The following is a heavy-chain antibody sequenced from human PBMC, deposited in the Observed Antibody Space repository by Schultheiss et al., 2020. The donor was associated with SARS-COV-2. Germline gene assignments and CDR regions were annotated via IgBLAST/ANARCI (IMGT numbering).Heavy chain of an antibody. Sequence: GGSLRLSCAASGFTFSSYGMYWVRQAPGKGLEWVSYISSSGSTIYYADSVKGRFTISRDNAKNSLYLQMNSLRAEDTAVYYCARDGPPPVVGLLDYWGQGTLVTVSS. D-gene: IGHD2-15*01. J-gene: IGHJ4*02. V-gene: IGHV3-48*04. CDR2: ISSSGSTI. CDR1: GFTFSSYG. CDR3: ARDGPPPVVGLLDY.